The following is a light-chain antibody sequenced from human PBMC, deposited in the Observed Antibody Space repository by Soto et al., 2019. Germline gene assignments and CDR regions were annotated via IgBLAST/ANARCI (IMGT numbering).Light chain of an antibody. V-gene: IGKV3-20*01. CDR2: GAS. CDR3: QQYDSSPRT. Sequence: EIVLTQSPGSLSLSLGERATLSCRASQSVDSAFFAWYQQKPGQAPRLLIYGASSRATGIPDRFSGSGSGTDFTLTISRLEPEDFAVYYCQQYDSSPRTFGQGTKVEIK. J-gene: IGKJ1*01. CDR1: QSVDSAF.